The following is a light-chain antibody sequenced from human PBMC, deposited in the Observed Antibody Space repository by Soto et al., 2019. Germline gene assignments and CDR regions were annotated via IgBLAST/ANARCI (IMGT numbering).Light chain of an antibody. CDR2: GAS. Sequence: EMVVTQSPATLSVSPGERATLSCRASQDVSSNLAWYQQKPGQAPRLLIYGASNRATGIPDRFSGSGSGTDFTLTISRLEPEDFAVYYCQQYGSSGTLGQGTKVDIK. J-gene: IGKJ1*01. V-gene: IGKV3-20*01. CDR3: QQYGSSGT. CDR1: QDVSSN.